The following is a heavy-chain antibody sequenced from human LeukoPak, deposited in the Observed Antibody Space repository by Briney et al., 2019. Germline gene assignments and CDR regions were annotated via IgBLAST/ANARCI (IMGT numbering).Heavy chain of an antibody. CDR1: GFTFSIFA. J-gene: IGHJ3*02. V-gene: IGHV3-23*01. CDR2: ISGSGGNT. CDR3: ARWTWGVAAAGADAFDI. Sequence: GGSLRLSCAASGFTFSIFAMAWVRQAPGKGLEWVSSISGSGGNTYYPDSVKGRFTISRDNAKNSLYLQMNSLRAEDTAVYYCARWTWGVAAAGADAFDIWGQGTMVTVSS. D-gene: IGHD6-13*01.